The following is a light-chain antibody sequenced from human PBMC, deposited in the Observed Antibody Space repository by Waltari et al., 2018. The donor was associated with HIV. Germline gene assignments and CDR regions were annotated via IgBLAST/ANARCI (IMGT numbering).Light chain of an antibody. CDR1: SSKIGSNY. CDR3: AAWDDSLSGRV. J-gene: IGLJ3*02. Sequence: QSVLTQPPSASGTPGQRVTISCSGSSSKIGSNYVYRYQQLAGTAPKLHICRNNQRPSGVPDRFSGSNSGTSASLAISGLRSEDEADYYCAAWDDSLSGRVFGGGTKLTVL. V-gene: IGLV1-47*01. CDR2: RNN.